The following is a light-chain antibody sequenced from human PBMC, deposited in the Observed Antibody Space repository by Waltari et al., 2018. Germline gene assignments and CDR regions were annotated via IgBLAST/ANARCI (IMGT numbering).Light chain of an antibody. Sequence: IVLTQSPASLAVSLGEGATITCKPSQKVFYNTNDKNYVVWYQQKAGQPPKLLIYWASTRESGVPDRFSGGWAGTEFTLTISNLQAEDVAVYYCQQSVTTPPTFGQGTKLEIK. V-gene: IGKV4-1*01. CDR3: QQSVTTPPT. CDR1: QKVFYNTNDKNY. J-gene: IGKJ2*01. CDR2: WAS.